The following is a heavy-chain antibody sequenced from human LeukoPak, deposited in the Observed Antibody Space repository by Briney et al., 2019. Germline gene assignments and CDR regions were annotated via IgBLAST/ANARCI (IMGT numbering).Heavy chain of an antibody. V-gene: IGHV4-31*03. J-gene: IGHJ4*02. CDR2: IYYSGST. D-gene: IGHD3-22*01. CDR1: GGSISSGGYY. CDR3: ARYSSGYYYY. Sequence: SETLSLTCTVSGGSISSGGYYWSWIRQHPGKGLEWIGYIYYSGSTYYNPSLKSRVTISVDTSKNQFSLKLSSVTAADTAVYYCARYSSGYYYYWGQGTLVTVSS.